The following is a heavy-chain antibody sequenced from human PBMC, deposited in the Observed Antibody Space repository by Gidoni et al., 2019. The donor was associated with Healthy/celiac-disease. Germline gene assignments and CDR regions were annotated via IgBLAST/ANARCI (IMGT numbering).Heavy chain of an antibody. CDR3: AKDQQQLLIYYYYYMDV. Sequence: QVQLVESGGGVVQPGRSLRLSCAASGFTFSSSGMHWVRQAPGKGLEWVAVIAYDGSNKYYADSVKGRFTISRDNSKNTLYLQMNSLRAEDTAVYYCAKDQQQLLIYYYYYMDVWGKGTTVTVSS. V-gene: IGHV3-30*18. CDR2: IAYDGSNK. D-gene: IGHD6-13*01. CDR1: GFTFSSSG. J-gene: IGHJ6*03.